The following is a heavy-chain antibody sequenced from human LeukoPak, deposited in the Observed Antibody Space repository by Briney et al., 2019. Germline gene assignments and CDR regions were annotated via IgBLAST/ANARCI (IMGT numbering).Heavy chain of an antibody. CDR3: ARVMDQQMDRAFDY. Sequence: SETLSLTCTVSGGSISRYYWSWIRQPAGKGLVWIGRIYASGTTYYNPSLKSRVTMSIDTSKNQFSLKLRSVTAADTAVYYCARVMDQQMDRAFDYWGQGTLVTVSS. CDR2: IYASGTT. V-gene: IGHV4-4*07. J-gene: IGHJ4*02. D-gene: IGHD6-13*01. CDR1: GGSISRYY.